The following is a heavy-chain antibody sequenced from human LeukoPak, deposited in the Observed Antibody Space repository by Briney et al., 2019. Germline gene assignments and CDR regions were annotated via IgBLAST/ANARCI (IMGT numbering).Heavy chain of an antibody. V-gene: IGHV3-23*01. Sequence: GGSLRLSCAASGFTFSNYAMSWVRQAPGKGLEWVSAVSGNGVSTYYADSVKGRFTISRDNSKNTLYLQMNSLRAEDTAVYYCAKRWSIFGVVITHFDYWGQGTLVTVSS. CDR3: AKRWSIFGVVITHFDY. D-gene: IGHD3-3*02. CDR2: VSGNGVST. CDR1: GFTFSNYA. J-gene: IGHJ4*02.